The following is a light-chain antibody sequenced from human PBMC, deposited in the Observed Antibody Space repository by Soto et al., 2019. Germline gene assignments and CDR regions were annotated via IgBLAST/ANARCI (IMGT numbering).Light chain of an antibody. Sequence: DIVLTQSPGTLSLSPGERATLSCRASQSVGPSYLAWYQQKPGQAHRLHISSVSKRATGIPDRFSGGGSGTDFTLTISRVEPEDFALYICQQYDGSPITFGQGTRLEIK. CDR3: QQYDGSPIT. CDR2: SVS. V-gene: IGKV3-20*01. CDR1: QSVGPSY. J-gene: IGKJ5*01.